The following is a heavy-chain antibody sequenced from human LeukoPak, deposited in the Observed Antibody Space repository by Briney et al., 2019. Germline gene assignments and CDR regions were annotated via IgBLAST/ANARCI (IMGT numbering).Heavy chain of an antibody. Sequence: GGSLRLSCAASGFTFSSYGIHWVRQAPGKGLEWVAVIWYDGSNKYYADSVKGRFTISRDNSKNTVYLQMKSLRVEDTAVYYCARDQGGAYYGILPQGMDVWGKGTTVTVSS. CDR3: ARDQGGAYYGILPQGMDV. V-gene: IGHV3-33*01. J-gene: IGHJ6*04. CDR2: IWYDGSNK. CDR1: GFTFSSYG. D-gene: IGHD3-9*01.